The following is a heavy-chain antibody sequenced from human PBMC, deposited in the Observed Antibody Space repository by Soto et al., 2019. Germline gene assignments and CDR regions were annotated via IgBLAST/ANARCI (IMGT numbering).Heavy chain of an antibody. D-gene: IGHD3-22*01. CDR2: IVVGSGNT. CDR1: GFTFTSSA. V-gene: IGHV1-58*01. Sequence: GASVKVSCKASGFTFTSSAVQCVRQARGQRLEWIGWIVVGSGNTNYAQKFQERVTITRDMSTSTAYMELSSLRSEDTAVYYCAADYYYDSSGYNWFDPWGQGTLVTVSS. J-gene: IGHJ5*02. CDR3: AADYYYDSSGYNWFDP.